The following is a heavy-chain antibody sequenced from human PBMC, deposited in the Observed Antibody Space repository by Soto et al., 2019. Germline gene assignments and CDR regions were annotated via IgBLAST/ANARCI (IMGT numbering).Heavy chain of an antibody. J-gene: IGHJ4*02. CDR1: GGSINSGAYS. CDR2: IYHTGSA. CDR3: ARNRDGYNYSDY. Sequence: SETLSLTCAVSGGSINSGAYSWSWIRQPPGKGLEWIGYIYHTGSAYYSPSLKSRVTISVDRSKNQFSLRLRSVTAADTAVYYCARNRDGYNYSDYWGQGTLVTVSS. D-gene: IGHD5-12*01. V-gene: IGHV4-30-2*01.